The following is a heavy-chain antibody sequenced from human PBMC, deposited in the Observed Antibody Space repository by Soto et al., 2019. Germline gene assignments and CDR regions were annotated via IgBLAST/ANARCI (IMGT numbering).Heavy chain of an antibody. CDR2: INPNSGNT. CDR1: GYTFTSYD. J-gene: IGHJ4*02. D-gene: IGHD3-16*01. CDR3: AIDKVGAHFY. V-gene: IGHV1-8*01. Sequence: QVLLVQSGAEVKKPGASVKVSCTASGYTFTSYDINWVRQATGQGLEWMGWINPNSGNTGYAQKLQGRVTMTRNTSISTAYMELRSLRSEDTAVYYCAIDKVGAHFYWGQGTQVTVSS.